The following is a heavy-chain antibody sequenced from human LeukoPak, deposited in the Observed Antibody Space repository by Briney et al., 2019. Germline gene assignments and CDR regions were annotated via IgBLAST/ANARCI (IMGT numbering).Heavy chain of an antibody. D-gene: IGHD3-22*01. V-gene: IGHV1-2*02. J-gene: IGHJ3*02. CDR3: AREYYDSSGHDAFDI. CDR1: GYTFTGYY. CDR2: INPNSGGT. Sequence: ASVKVSCKASGYTFTGYYMHWVRQAPGQGLEWMGWINPNSGGTNYAQKFQGRATMTRDTSISTAYMELSRLRSDDTAVYYCAREYYDSSGHDAFDIWGQGTMVTVSS.